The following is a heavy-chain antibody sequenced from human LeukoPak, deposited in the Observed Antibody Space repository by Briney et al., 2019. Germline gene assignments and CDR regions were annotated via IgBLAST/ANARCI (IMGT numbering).Heavy chain of an antibody. V-gene: IGHV3-30*18. D-gene: IGHD6-19*01. CDR2: ISYDGSNK. J-gene: IGHJ5*02. CDR1: GVVFGSYG. Sequence: GGSLRLSCAASGVVFGSYGMSWVRQAPGKGLEWVAVISYDGSNKYYADSVKGRFTISRDNSKNTLYLQMNSLRAEDTAVYYCAKDRTPIAVASVNWFDPWGQGTLVTVSS. CDR3: AKDRTPIAVASVNWFDP.